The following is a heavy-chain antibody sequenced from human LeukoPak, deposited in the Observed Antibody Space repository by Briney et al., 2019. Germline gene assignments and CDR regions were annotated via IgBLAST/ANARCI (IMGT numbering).Heavy chain of an antibody. D-gene: IGHD3-22*01. V-gene: IGHV4-4*07. Sequence: SETLSLTCTVSGDSISGYYWSWIRQPAGKGLEWIGRIYNNENTNYNPSLKSRVTMSVDASKNQFSLKLSSVTAADTAVYYCARDSNYDSSGYYSVSDYWGQGTLVTVSS. CDR1: GDSISGYY. CDR2: IYNNENT. J-gene: IGHJ4*02. CDR3: ARDSNYDSSGYYSVSDY.